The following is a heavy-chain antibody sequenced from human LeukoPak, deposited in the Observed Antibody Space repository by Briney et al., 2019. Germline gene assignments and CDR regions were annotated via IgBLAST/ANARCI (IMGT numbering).Heavy chain of an antibody. D-gene: IGHD3-10*01. CDR1: GFTFSSFA. CDR2: VSYDGTYT. V-gene: IGHV3-30*04. CDR3: ARVPLATRITMVRGVISWFDP. Sequence: PGGSLRLSCAASGFTFSSFAMHWVRQAPGKGLQWVAVVSYDGTYTDYADSVKGRFTISRDDSKNTLYLQMNSLRAEDTAVYYCARVPLATRITMVRGVISWFDPWGQGTLVTVSS. J-gene: IGHJ5*02.